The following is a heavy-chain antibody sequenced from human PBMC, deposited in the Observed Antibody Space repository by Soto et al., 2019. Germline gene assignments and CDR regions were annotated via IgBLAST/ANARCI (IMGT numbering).Heavy chain of an antibody. CDR3: AKDSEWSYYDSSGYYD. J-gene: IGHJ4*02. V-gene: IGHV3-23*01. CDR2: ISGSGGST. D-gene: IGHD3-22*01. CDR1: GFTFSSYA. Sequence: GGSLRLSCAASGFTFSSYAMSWVRQAPGKGLEWVSAISGSGGSTYYADSVKGRFTISRDNSKNTLYLQMNSLRAEDTAVYYCAKDSEWSYYDSSGYYDWGQGTLVTVSS.